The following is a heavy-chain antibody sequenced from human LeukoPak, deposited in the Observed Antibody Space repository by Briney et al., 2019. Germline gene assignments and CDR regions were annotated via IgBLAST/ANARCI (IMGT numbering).Heavy chain of an antibody. J-gene: IGHJ4*02. Sequence: PGGSLRVSCAASGFTFSSYAMSWVRQAPGKGLEWVSAISGSGGSTYYADSVKGRITISRDNSKNTLYLQMNSLRAEDTAVYYCAKDRPGSGYPAPFDYWGQGTLVTVSS. CDR1: GFTFSSYA. CDR2: ISGSGGST. V-gene: IGHV3-23*01. CDR3: AKDRPGSGYPAPFDY. D-gene: IGHD3-22*01.